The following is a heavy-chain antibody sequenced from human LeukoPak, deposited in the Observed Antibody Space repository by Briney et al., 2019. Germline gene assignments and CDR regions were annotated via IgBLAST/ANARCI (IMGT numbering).Heavy chain of an antibody. CDR1: VFSFSSYG. Sequence: GGSLRLSCAASVFSFSSYGMDWVRQAPGKGLEWVAVIWYDGSNKYYADSVKGRFTISRDNSKNTLYLQMNSLRAEDTAVYYCARELSPVVKYYFDDWGQGTLVTVSS. J-gene: IGHJ4*02. CDR2: IWYDGSNK. D-gene: IGHD3-22*01. CDR3: ARELSPVVKYYFDD. V-gene: IGHV3-33*08.